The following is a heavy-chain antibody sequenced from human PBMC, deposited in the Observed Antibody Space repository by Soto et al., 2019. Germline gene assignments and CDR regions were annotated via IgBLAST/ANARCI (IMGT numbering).Heavy chain of an antibody. J-gene: IGHJ5*02. D-gene: IGHD3-16*01. CDR3: AKENPNYGDWFDP. CDR2: IYHSGST. CDR1: GGSISSYY. V-gene: IGHV4-59*01. Sequence: PSETLSLTCTVSGGSISSYYWSWIRQPPGKGLEWIGYIYHSGSTNYNPSLKSRVTISVDTSKNQFSLKLSSVTAADTAVYYCAKENPNYGDWFDPWGQGTLVTVSS.